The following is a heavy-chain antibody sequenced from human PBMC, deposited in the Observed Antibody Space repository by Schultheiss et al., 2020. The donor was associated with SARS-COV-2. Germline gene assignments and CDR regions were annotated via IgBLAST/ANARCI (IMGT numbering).Heavy chain of an antibody. J-gene: IGHJ6*02. CDR1: GFTFSSYS. CDR2: ISSSGSTI. D-gene: IGHD4-17*01. V-gene: IGHV3-48*04. CDR3: AREGPDYGDYFSFGMDV. Sequence: GGSLRLSCAASGFTFSSYSMNWVRQAPGKGLEWVSSISSSGSTIYYADSVKGRFTISRDNAKNSLYLQMNSLRAEDTAVYYCAREGPDYGDYFSFGMDVWGQGTAVTVSS.